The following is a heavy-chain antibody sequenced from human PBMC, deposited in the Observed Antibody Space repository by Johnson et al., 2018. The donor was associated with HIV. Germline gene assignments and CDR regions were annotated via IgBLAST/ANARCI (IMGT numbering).Heavy chain of an antibody. CDR2: ISWDSRSI. CDR3: ARDTYSSDACDI. J-gene: IGHJ3*02. CDR1: GFTFDDYA. Sequence: VQLVESGGGLVQPGRSLRLSCAASGFTFDDYAVHWVRQAPGKGLEWVSGISWDSRSIGYADSVKGRFTISRDNAKNSLYLQMNSLRAEDTALYYCARDTYSSDACDIWGQGTMVTVSS. D-gene: IGHD4-11*01. V-gene: IGHV3-9*01.